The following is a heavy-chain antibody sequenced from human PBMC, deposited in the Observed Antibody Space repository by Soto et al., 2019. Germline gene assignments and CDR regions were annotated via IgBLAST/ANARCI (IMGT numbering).Heavy chain of an antibody. D-gene: IGHD1-20*01. CDR3: ARSRITGGTWIFDY. V-gene: IGHV5-51*01. CDR1: GYSFINYW. CDR2: IYPGDSDT. J-gene: IGHJ4*02. Sequence: PGESLKISCQGSGYSFINYWIGWVRQMPGKGLEWMGIIYPGDSDTRYSPSFQGQVTISVDNSINTALLQWSSLKASDSAMYYCARSRITGGTWIFDYWGQGTLVTVSS.